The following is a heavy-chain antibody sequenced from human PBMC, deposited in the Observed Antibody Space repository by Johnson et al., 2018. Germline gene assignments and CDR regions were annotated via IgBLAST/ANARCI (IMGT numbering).Heavy chain of an antibody. CDR3: ARAWVNLGGATIFYYYGMDV. CDR2: ISGSGGST. D-gene: IGHD1-26*01. CDR1: GFTFSSYA. Sequence: EVQLLESGGGLVQPGGSXRLSCAASGFTFSSYAMSWVRQAPGKGLEWVSAISGSGGSTYYADSVKGRFTIPRDNSKNSLYLQMNSLRAEDTAVYYCARAWVNLGGATIFYYYGMDVWGQGTTVTVSS. V-gene: IGHV3-23*01. J-gene: IGHJ6*02.